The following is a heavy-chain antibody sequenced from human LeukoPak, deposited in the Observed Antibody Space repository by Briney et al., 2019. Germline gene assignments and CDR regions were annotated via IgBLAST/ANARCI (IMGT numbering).Heavy chain of an antibody. CDR2: ISSSAGNT. D-gene: IGHD3-16*02. Sequence: PGGSLRLSCAASGFTFSSYPMSWVRQAPGKGLEWVSSISSSAGNTYYADSVKGRFTISRDYSKNTLYPQMNSLRAEDSAIYYCAKNRGFGGVLVMPPLDSWGQGTLVTVSS. V-gene: IGHV3-23*01. CDR1: GFTFSSYP. CDR3: AKNRGFGGVLVMPPLDS. J-gene: IGHJ4*02.